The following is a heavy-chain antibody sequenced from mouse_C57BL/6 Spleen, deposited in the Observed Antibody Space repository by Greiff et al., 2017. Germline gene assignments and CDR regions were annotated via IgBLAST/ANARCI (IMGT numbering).Heavy chain of an antibody. CDR2: IDPETGGT. Sequence: QVQLQQSGAELVKPGASVTLSCTASGYTFTDYEMHWVKQTPVHGLEWIGAIDPETGGTAYNQKFKGKAILTADKSSSTAYMELRSLTSEDSAVYYCTREDYGNYVGFAYWGQGTLVTVSA. CDR1: GYTFTDYE. V-gene: IGHV1-15*01. J-gene: IGHJ3*01. D-gene: IGHD2-1*01. CDR3: TREDYGNYVGFAY.